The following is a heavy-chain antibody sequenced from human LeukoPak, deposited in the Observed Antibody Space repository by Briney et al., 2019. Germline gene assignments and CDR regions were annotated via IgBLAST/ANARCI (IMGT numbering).Heavy chain of an antibody. V-gene: IGHV3-74*01. J-gene: IGHJ6*02. CDR3: ASFGKVIAAAGRSRWGMDV. D-gene: IGHD6-13*01. Sequence: GGSLRLSCAASGFTFSSYWMHWVRQAPGKGLVWVSRINSDGSSTSYADSVKGRFTISRDNAKNTLYLQMNSLRAEDTAVYYCASFGKVIAAAGRSRWGMDVWGQGTTVTVSS. CDR2: INSDGSST. CDR1: GFTFSSYW.